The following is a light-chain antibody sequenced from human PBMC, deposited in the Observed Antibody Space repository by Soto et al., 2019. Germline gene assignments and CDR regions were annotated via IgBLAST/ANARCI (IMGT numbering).Light chain of an antibody. Sequence: QSSLTQPASVSGSPGQSITISCTGNSSDDGSYNLVSWYQQHPGKAPKLMIYEGSKRPSGVSNRFSGSKSGNTASLTISGLHVYDEAHYSSCSYPVSSTVFGTGTKVT. CDR1: SSDDGSYNL. CDR2: EGS. CDR3: CSYPVSSTV. J-gene: IGLJ1*01. V-gene: IGLV2-23*03.